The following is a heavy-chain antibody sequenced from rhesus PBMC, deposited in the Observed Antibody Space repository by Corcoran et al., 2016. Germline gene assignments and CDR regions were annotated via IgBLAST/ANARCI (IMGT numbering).Heavy chain of an antibody. CDR3: ARDQGIAAAGDFDY. D-gene: IGHD6-31*01. CDR2: IFGSIGST. CDR1: DGSLSRGYG. J-gene: IGHJ4*01. V-gene: IGHV4S7*01. Sequence: QLQLQESGPGLVKPSETLSLPCAVSDGSLSRGYGWSWIRQPPGKGLEWIGHIFGSIGSTYYNPSLKSRVTISKDTSKNQFSLKLSSVTAADTAVYYCARDQGIAAAGDFDYWGQGVLVTVSS.